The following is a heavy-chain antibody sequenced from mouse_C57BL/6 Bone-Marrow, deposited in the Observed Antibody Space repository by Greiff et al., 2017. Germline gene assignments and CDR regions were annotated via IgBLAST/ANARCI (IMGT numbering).Heavy chain of an antibody. Sequence: VQLQQSGAELARPGASVKMSCKASGYTFTSYTMHWVKQRPGQGLEWIGYINPSSGYTKYNQKFKDKATLTADKSSSTAYMELSSLTSEDSAVYYCARNWAWFAYWGQGTLVTVSA. J-gene: IGHJ3*01. CDR3: ARNWAWFAY. CDR2: INPSSGYT. V-gene: IGHV1-4*01. CDR1: GYTFTSYT. D-gene: IGHD4-1*01.